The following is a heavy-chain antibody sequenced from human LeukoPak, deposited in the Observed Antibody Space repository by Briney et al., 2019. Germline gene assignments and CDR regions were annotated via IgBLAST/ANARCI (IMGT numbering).Heavy chain of an antibody. J-gene: IGHJ4*02. CDR3: ARQITIFGVVGADYLDY. CDR2: IYYSGST. Sequence: PSETLSLTCTVSGYSISSGYYWGWIRQPPGKGLEWIGSIYYSGSTYYNPSLKSRVTISVDTSKNQFSLKLSSVTAADTAVYYCARQITIFGVVGADYLDYWGQGTLVTVSS. V-gene: IGHV4-38-2*02. CDR1: GYSISSGYY. D-gene: IGHD3-3*01.